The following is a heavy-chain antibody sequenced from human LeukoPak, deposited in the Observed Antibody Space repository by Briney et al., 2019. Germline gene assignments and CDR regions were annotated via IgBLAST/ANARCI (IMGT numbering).Heavy chain of an antibody. J-gene: IGHJ6*02. CDR2: IKQDGSEK. D-gene: IGHD3-3*01. CDR3: ARDGPCYDFWSGFTYYYGMDV. CDR1: GFTFSSYW. Sequence: GGSLRLSCAASGFTFSSYWMSWVRQAPGKGLEWVANIKQDGSEKYYVDSVKGRFTISRDNAKNSLYLQMNSLRAEDTAVYYCARDGPCYDFWSGFTYYYGMDVWGQGTTVTVSS. V-gene: IGHV3-7*01.